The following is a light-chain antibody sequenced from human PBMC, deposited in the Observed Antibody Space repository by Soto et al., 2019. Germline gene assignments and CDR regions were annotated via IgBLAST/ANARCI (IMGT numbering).Light chain of an antibody. V-gene: IGKV3-15*01. CDR1: QRISSN. CDR2: GAS. CDR3: LQYNNWPRT. J-gene: IGKJ1*01. Sequence: EIVMTQSPATLSVSPGERATLSCRASQRISSNLAWYQQKPGQAPRLLINGASTRATDIPVRFSGSGSETEFTLTISSLQSEDFAVYYCLQYNNWPRTFGQGTKVEIK.